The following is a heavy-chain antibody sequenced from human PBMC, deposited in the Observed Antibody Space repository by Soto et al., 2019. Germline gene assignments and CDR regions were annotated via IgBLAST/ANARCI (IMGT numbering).Heavy chain of an antibody. CDR3: AKDVYYYDSSGPFDY. CDR1: GFTFDDYT. V-gene: IGHV3-43*01. Sequence: DVQLVESGGVVVQPGGSLRLSCAASGFTFDDYTMHWVRQAPGKGLEWVSLISWDGGSTYYADSVKGRFTISRDNSKNSLYLQMNSLRTEDTALYYCAKDVYYYDSSGPFDYWGQGTLVTVSS. CDR2: ISWDGGST. J-gene: IGHJ4*02. D-gene: IGHD3-22*01.